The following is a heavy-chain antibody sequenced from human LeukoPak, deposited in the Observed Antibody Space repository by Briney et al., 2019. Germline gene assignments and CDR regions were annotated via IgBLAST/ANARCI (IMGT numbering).Heavy chain of an antibody. Sequence: GGSLRLSCAASGFTFSSYAMSWVRQAPGKGLEWVSAISGSGGSTYYADSVKGRFTISRDNSKNTLYLQMNSLRAEDTAVYYCAEPEGGYYDIRPDWGQGTLVTVSS. V-gene: IGHV3-23*01. D-gene: IGHD3-22*01. J-gene: IGHJ4*02. CDR1: GFTFSSYA. CDR3: AEPEGGYYDIRPD. CDR2: ISGSGGST.